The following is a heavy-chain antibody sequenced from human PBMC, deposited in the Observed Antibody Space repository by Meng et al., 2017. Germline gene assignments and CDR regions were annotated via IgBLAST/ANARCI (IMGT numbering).Heavy chain of an antibody. Sequence: LRLSCSVSGGSINSGNYYCSWIRQPAGKGLGWIGRIYTSGSTNYNPSLESRVTMSLDTSKNQFSLKLSSVTAADTAVYYCARDIAVKYYYGSGSYSDYYAMDVWGQGTTVTVSS. V-gene: IGHV4-61*02. CDR2: IYTSGST. CDR3: ARDIAVKYYYGSGSYSDYYAMDV. J-gene: IGHJ6*02. D-gene: IGHD3-10*01. CDR1: GGSINSGNYY.